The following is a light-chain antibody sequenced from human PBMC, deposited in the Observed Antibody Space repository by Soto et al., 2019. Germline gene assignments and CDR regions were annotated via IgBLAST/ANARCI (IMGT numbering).Light chain of an antibody. J-gene: IGKJ1*01. CDR2: DAS. CDR3: QQYNTDSPWT. Sequence: DVQMTQSPSSLSASVGDRVTITCRASQSISSRVAWYQQTPGKAPKLLIYDASSLETGVPRRFTGSGSGTEFTLTISTLQHDDFATYYCQQYNTDSPWTFGQGTKVDI. CDR1: QSISSR. V-gene: IGKV1-5*01.